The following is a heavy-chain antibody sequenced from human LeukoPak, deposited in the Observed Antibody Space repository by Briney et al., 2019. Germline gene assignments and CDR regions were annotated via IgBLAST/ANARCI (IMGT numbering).Heavy chain of an antibody. V-gene: IGHV3-23*01. Sequence: GGSLRLSCAASGFTFSSYAMSWVRQAPGKGLEWVSAISGSGGSTYYADSVKGRFTISRDNSKNTLYLQMNSLRAEDTAVYYCAKSPLGPPLKGYYYDSSGYYYFDYWGQGTLVTVSS. CDR2: ISGSGGST. CDR1: GFTFSSYA. D-gene: IGHD3-22*01. J-gene: IGHJ4*02. CDR3: AKSPLGPPLKGYYYDSSGYYYFDY.